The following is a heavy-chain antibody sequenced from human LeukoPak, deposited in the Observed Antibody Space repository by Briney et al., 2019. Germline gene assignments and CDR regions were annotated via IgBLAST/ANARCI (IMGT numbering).Heavy chain of an antibody. CDR2: IYYSGST. CDR3: ASRGGRGILRYFDWLSHNWFDP. Sequence: SETLSLTCTVSGGSISSSSYYWGWIRQPPGKGLEWIGSIYYSGSTYYNPSLKSRVTISVDTSKNQFSLKLSSVTAADTAVYYCASRGGRGILRYFDWLSHNWFDPWGQGTLVTVSS. D-gene: IGHD3-9*01. CDR1: GGSISSSSYY. J-gene: IGHJ5*02. V-gene: IGHV4-39*07.